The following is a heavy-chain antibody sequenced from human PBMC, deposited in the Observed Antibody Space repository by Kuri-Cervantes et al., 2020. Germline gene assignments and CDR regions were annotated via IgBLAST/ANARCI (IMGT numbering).Heavy chain of an antibody. CDR1: GFTFDDYA. CDR3: ARDWGLVYDSSGYDY. CDR2: ISSSSSYI. Sequence: GESLKISCAASGFTFDDYAMHWVRQAPGKGPEWVSSISSSSSYIYYADSVKGRFTISRDNAKNSLYLQMNSLRAEDTAVYYCARDWGLVYDSSGYDYWGQGTLVTVSS. D-gene: IGHD3-22*01. J-gene: IGHJ4*02. V-gene: IGHV3-21*01.